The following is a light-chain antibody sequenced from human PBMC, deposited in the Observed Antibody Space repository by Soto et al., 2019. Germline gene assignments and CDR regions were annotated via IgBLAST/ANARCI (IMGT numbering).Light chain of an antibody. CDR1: SSDVGGYNY. CDR3: SSYTSSSVV. CDR2: DVS. Sequence: QSALTQPASVSGSPGQSITISCTGTSSDVGGYNYVSWYQQHPGKAPKLMIYDVSNRPSGVSNRFSGSKSGNTASLTISGLQAEDEADYYCSSYTSSSVVFGGGTQLTVL. V-gene: IGLV2-14*01. J-gene: IGLJ2*01.